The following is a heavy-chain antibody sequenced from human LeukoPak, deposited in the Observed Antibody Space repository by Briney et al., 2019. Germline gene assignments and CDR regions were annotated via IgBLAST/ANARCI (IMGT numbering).Heavy chain of an antibody. CDR2: INPNSGGT. Sequence: ASVKVSCKASGYTFTGYYMHWVRQAPGQGLEWMGWINPNSGGTNYAQKFQGRVTMTRDTSISTAYMELSRLRSEDTAVYSCARDRVEDIVVVVAATYPDYWGQGTLVTVSS. D-gene: IGHD2-15*01. V-gene: IGHV1-2*02. CDR1: GYTFTGYY. CDR3: ARDRVEDIVVVVAATYPDY. J-gene: IGHJ4*02.